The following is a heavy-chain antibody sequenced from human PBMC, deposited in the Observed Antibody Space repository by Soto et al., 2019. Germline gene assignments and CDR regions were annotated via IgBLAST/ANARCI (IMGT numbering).Heavy chain of an antibody. CDR3: ARKHTV. V-gene: IGHV4-31*03. CDR1: GGSSSSGGYY. Sequence: QVQLQTSGLGLVKPSQTLSLTCTVSGGSSSSGGYYWSWNRQHPGKGMEWMGYIYYSGSTYYNPSVKSRVTISVDTSKIQFSLTIRSVTASATAVYYCARKHTVWGQATLVTVSS. D-gene: IGHD4-17*01. CDR2: IYYSGST. J-gene: IGHJ1*01.